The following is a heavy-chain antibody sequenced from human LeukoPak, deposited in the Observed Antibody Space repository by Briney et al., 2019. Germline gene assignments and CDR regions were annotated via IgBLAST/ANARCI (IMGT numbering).Heavy chain of an antibody. CDR2: IKQDGSEK. D-gene: IGHD3-10*01. CDR1: GFTFSSYW. Sequence: PGGSLRLSCAASGFTFSSYWMSWVRQAPGKGLEWVANIKQDGSEKYYVDSVKGRFTISRDNAKNSLYLQMNSLRAEDTAVYYCAKGEFSLLWFGELLDYWGQGTLVTVSS. CDR3: AKGEFSLLWFGELLDY. V-gene: IGHV3-7*03. J-gene: IGHJ4*02.